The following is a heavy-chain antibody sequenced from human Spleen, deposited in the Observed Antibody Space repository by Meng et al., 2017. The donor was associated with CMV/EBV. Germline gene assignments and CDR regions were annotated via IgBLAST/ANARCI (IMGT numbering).Heavy chain of an antibody. CDR3: ARTIVGVTDWFDP. CDR1: GFTLGSHT. J-gene: IGHJ5*02. Sequence: GGSLRLSCAASGFTLGSHTMNWLRQAPGKGPEWVSSITTSSSYLYYADSVKGRFFTSRDNAKNSLYLQLNSLRADDTAVYYCARTIVGVTDWFDPWGRGTLVTVSS. CDR2: ITTSSSYL. V-gene: IGHV3-21*01. D-gene: IGHD1-26*01.